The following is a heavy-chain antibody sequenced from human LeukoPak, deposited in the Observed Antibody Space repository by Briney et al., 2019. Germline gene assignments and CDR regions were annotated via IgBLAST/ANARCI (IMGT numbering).Heavy chain of an antibody. CDR1: GFTFDTYD. D-gene: IGHD5-18*01. CDR3: ARGTLGGYSLDY. V-gene: IGHV3-20*04. Sequence: GGSLRLSCAASGFTFDTYDMTWVRQVPGKGLEWVSVINWNAVITDYADSVRGRFTISRDNAKNSLYLHMNSLRADDTAFYYCARGTLGGYSLDYWGRGTLVTVSS. J-gene: IGHJ4*02. CDR2: INWNAVIT.